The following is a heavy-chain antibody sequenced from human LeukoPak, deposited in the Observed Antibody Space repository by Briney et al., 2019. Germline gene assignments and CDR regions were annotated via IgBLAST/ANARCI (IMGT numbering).Heavy chain of an antibody. CDR2: ISYDGSNK. CDR3: ARDSGQQWLVDYFDY. J-gene: IGHJ4*02. Sequence: GGSLRLSCAASGFTFSSYALHWVRQAPGKGLEWVALISYDGSNKYYTDSVKGRFTISRDNSKNTLYLQMNTLRAEDTAVYYRARDSGQQWLVDYFDYWGQGTLVTVSS. V-gene: IGHV3-30*10. CDR1: GFTFSSYA. D-gene: IGHD6-19*01.